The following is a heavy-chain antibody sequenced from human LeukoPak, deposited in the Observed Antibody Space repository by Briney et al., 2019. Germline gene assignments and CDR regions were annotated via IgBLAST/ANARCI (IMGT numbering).Heavy chain of an antibody. J-gene: IGHJ4*02. CDR3: AKDMHDYVWGSYDY. CDR1: GFTFDDYA. Sequence: GRPLRLSCAASGFTFDDYAMHWVRQAPGKGLEWVSGISWNSGSIGYADSVKGRFTISRDNAKNSLYLQMNSLRAEDTALYYCAKDMHDYVWGSYDYWGQGTLVTVSS. V-gene: IGHV3-9*01. D-gene: IGHD3-16*01. CDR2: ISWNSGSI.